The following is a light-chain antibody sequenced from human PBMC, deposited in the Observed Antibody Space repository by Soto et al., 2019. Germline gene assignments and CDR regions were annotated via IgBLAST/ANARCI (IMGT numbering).Light chain of an antibody. J-gene: IGKJ1*01. V-gene: IGKV4-1*01. CDR3: QHYYSIPWT. Sequence: IVMTQSPDSLAVSLVESSTIKCTSSQSVFSHPNNKNCIAWYQQKSGQPPKLLIYWASSRESGVPDRFSGGGSGTDFTLTISSLQAEDVATYYCQHYYSIPWTFGQGTKVDIK. CDR2: WAS. CDR1: QSVFSHPNNKNC.